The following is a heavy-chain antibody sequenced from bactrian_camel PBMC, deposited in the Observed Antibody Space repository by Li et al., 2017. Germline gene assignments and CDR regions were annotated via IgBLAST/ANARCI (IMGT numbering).Heavy chain of an antibody. CDR3: AADYRGVGVAPSGDANII. J-gene: IGHJ4*01. Sequence: QVQLVESGGGSVQAGGSLRLSCAASGLTYSPNCMGWLRQVPGKQREGVATIDRDGVSTYADAVKGRFSISKDDSKRTLYLQMDNLRPEDTAMYYCAADYRGVGVAPSGDANIIIGARGPRSPSP. D-gene: IGHD1*01. CDR2: IDRDGVS. V-gene: IGHV3S53*01. CDR1: GLTYSPNC.